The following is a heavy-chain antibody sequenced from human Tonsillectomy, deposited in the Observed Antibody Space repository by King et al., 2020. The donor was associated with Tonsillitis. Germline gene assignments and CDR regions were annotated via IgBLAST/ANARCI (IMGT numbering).Heavy chain of an antibody. CDR2: INPKNGDT. D-gene: IGHD6-6*01. CDR1: GYPFTAHY. CDR3: ARSQYSASYNWFDP. Sequence: QLVQSGAEVKRPGASVKVSCKASGYPFTAHYMHWVRQAPGQGLEWMGWINPKNGDTKSTQRFQGRVTMTSDSSVRTVYIEVSSLASDDTAVYYCARSQYSASYNWFDPWGQGTQVTGSS. V-gene: IGHV1-2*02. J-gene: IGHJ5*02.